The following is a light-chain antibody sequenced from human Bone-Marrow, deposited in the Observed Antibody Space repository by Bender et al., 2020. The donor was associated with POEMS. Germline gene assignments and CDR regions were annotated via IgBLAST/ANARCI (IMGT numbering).Light chain of an antibody. CDR3: CSYGGSRTPKWV. J-gene: IGLJ3*02. V-gene: IGLV2-23*01. CDR2: EGI. CDR1: NSDISDDHY. Sequence: QSALTQPASVSGSPGESVTISCTGTNSDISDDHYVSWYQHRPGMAPKLMIYEGIKRPSGVSDRFSGSKSGNTASLTISGLQAEDEADYYCCSYGGSRTPKWVFGGGTKVTVL.